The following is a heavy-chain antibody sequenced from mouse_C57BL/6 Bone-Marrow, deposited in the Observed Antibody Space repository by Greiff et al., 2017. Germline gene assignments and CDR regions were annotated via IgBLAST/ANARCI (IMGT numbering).Heavy chain of an antibody. CDR2: IDPSDSYT. D-gene: IGHD2-3*01. V-gene: IGHV1-69*01. J-gene: IGHJ2*01. CDR3: AREDDGYYPDY. CDR1: GYTFTSYW. Sequence: VQLKQPGAELVMPGASVKLSCKASGYTFTSYWMHWVKQRPGQGLEWIGEIDPSDSYTNYNQKFKGKSTLTVDKSSSTAYMQLSSLTSEDSAVYYCAREDDGYYPDYWGQGTTLTVSS.